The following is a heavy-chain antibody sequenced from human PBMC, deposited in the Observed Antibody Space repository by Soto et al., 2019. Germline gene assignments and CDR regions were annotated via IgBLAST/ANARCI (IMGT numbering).Heavy chain of an antibody. CDR2: ISSSSSTI. V-gene: IGHV3-48*01. Sequence: GGSLRLSCAASGFTFSSYSMNWVRQAPGKGLEWVSYISSSSSTIYYADSVKGRFTISRDNAKNSLYLQMNSLRAEDTAVYYCARETLVRGVPYYYYMDVWGKGTTVTVSS. J-gene: IGHJ6*03. CDR1: GFTFSSYS. CDR3: ARETLVRGVPYYYYMDV. D-gene: IGHD3-10*01.